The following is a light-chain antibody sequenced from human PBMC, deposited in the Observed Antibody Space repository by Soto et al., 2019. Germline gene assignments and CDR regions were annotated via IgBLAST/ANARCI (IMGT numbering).Light chain of an antibody. CDR3: QQRHMWPIT. V-gene: IGKV3-11*01. Sequence: VLTQSPVTLSLSPGERATLSCRASQSFRGLLAWYQQKPGQAPRLLIYDAYNRATGIPPRFSGSGSGTDFTLTLSRREPEDSAVYYCQQRHMWPITFGQGTRLEIK. J-gene: IGKJ5*01. CDR2: DAY. CDR1: QSFRGL.